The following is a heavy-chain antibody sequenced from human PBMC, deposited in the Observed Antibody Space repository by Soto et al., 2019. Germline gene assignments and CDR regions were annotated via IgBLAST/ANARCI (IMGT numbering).Heavy chain of an antibody. J-gene: IGHJ4*02. Sequence: SETLSLTCTVSGGSISSGGYYWSWIRQHPGKGLEWIGYIYYSGCTYYNPSLKSRVTISVDTSKNQFSLKLSSVTAADTAVYYCARGPSGYDFDYWGQGTLVTVSS. D-gene: IGHD5-12*01. CDR1: GGSISSGGYY. CDR3: ARGPSGYDFDY. V-gene: IGHV4-31*03. CDR2: IYYSGCT.